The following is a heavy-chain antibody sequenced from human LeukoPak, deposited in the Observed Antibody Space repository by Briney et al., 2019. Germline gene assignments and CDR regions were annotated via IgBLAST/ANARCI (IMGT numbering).Heavy chain of an antibody. D-gene: IGHD5-18*01. CDR2: IKYDEIEK. Sequence: GGSLRLSCAASGFTFSSYWMSWVRQAPGKGLEWVANIKYDEIEKYHVDSVKGRLTISRDNTKNSLYLQMNSLRVEDTAVYYCARDTGALVTHFDYWGQGTLVTVSS. CDR3: ARDTGALVTHFDY. J-gene: IGHJ4*02. CDR1: GFTFSSYW. V-gene: IGHV3-7*03.